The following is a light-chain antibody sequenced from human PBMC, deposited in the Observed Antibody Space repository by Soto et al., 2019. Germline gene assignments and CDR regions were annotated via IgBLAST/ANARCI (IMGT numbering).Light chain of an antibody. CDR2: SND. CDR1: SSNIGSNT. V-gene: IGLV1-44*01. J-gene: IGLJ3*02. Sequence: QSVLTQPPSASGTPGQRVTISCSGSSSNIGSNTVNWYQQLSGTAPKLLIYSNDQRPSGVPDRFSGSKSGTSASLAISGLQSEDEADYHCAAWDNSLNGYWVFGGGTKVTVL. CDR3: AAWDNSLNGYWV.